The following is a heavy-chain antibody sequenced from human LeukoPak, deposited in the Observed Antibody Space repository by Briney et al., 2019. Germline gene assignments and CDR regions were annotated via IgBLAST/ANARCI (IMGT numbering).Heavy chain of an antibody. J-gene: IGHJ3*02. Sequence: GGSLRLSCVASGLNFDDSAMHWVRQAPGKGLEWLSYISSTGSNKYYADSLKGRFTISRDNAKNSLYLQMNSLTAEDTADYYCARDLGDYVGYDAFDIWGQGTRVTVSS. V-gene: IGHV3-48*03. CDR2: ISSTGSNK. CDR3: ARDLGDYVGYDAFDI. CDR1: GLNFDDSA. D-gene: IGHD4-17*01.